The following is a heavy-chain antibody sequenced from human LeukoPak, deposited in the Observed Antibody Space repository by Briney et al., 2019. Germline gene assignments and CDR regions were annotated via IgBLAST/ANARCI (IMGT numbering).Heavy chain of an antibody. J-gene: IGHJ4*02. V-gene: IGHV3-21*01. Sequence: TGGSLRLSCAASGFTFSSYSMNWVRQAPGKGLEWVSSISSSSSYTYYADSVKGRFTISRDNAKNSLYLQMNSLRAEDTAVYYCARDGGIAVAGTDFDYWGQGTLVTVSS. D-gene: IGHD6-19*01. CDR1: GFTFSSYS. CDR2: ISSSSSYT. CDR3: ARDGGIAVAGTDFDY.